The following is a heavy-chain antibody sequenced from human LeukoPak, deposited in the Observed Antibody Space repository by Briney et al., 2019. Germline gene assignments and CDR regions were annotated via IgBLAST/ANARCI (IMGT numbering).Heavy chain of an antibody. CDR3: ARGGYSSGWAFDY. Sequence: ASVRVSCKASGYTFTGYYIHWVRQAPGQRLEWMGWINAGNGNTKYSQEFQGRVTITRDTSASTAYMELSSLRSEDMAVYYCARGGYSSGWAFDYWGQGTLVTVSS. J-gene: IGHJ4*02. CDR1: GYTFTGYY. D-gene: IGHD6-19*01. V-gene: IGHV1-3*03. CDR2: INAGNGNT.